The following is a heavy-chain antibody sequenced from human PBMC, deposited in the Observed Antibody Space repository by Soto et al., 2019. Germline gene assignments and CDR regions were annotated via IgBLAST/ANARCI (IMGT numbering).Heavy chain of an antibody. CDR2: ISYDGSNK. D-gene: IGHD3-22*01. CDR3: AKDTYYHDSTGYYVFDY. J-gene: IGHJ4*02. Sequence: PGGSLRLSCAASGFAFSNFGMHWVRQAPGKGLEWVAIISYDGSNKYYADSVKGRFTISRDNSENTLYLQMNSLRAEDTAVYYCAKDTYYHDSTGYYVFDYWGQGTLVTVSS. V-gene: IGHV3-30*18. CDR1: GFAFSNFG.